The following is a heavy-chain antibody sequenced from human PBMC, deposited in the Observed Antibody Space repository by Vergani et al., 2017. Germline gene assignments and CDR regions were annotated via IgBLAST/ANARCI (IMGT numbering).Heavy chain of an antibody. Sequence: EVQLLESGGGLVQPGGSLRLSCAASGFTFSSYAMSWVRQAPGKGLEWVSAISGSGGSTYYADSVKGRFTISRDNSKNTLYLQMNSLRAEDTAVYYCAKVSLWFGELSSSYYYYMDVWGKGTTVTVSS. CDR1: GFTFSSYA. D-gene: IGHD3-10*01. CDR2: ISGSGGST. V-gene: IGHV3-23*01. CDR3: AKVSLWFGELSSSYYYYMDV. J-gene: IGHJ6*03.